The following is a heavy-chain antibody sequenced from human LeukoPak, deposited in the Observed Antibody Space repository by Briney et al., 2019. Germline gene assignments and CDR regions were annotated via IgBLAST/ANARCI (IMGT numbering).Heavy chain of an antibody. Sequence: GGSLRLSCAVSGFTVSGNYMSWVRQAPGKGLEWVSVLYNGGNTYYADSVQGRFTVSRDNSKNTLYLQMNSLRAEDTAVYYCARYDGGSGPFDYWGQGTLATVSS. CDR1: GFTVSGNY. CDR2: LYNGGNT. D-gene: IGHD3-10*01. J-gene: IGHJ4*02. CDR3: ARYDGGSGPFDY. V-gene: IGHV3-53*01.